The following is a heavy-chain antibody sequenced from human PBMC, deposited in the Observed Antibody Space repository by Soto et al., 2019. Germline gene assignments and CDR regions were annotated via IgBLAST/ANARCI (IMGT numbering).Heavy chain of an antibody. CDR2: IYYSGTT. V-gene: IGHV4-59*05. D-gene: IGHD2-21*01. J-gene: IGHJ4*02. CDR3: ARLAYRDYST. Sequence: SETLSLTCIVSGGSISSYFWTWIRQPAGKGLEWIGRIYYSGTTYYNPSLKSRLTISVDTSKNHFSLELSSVTAADTAFYYCARLAYRDYSTWGQGTLVTVSS. CDR1: GGSISSYF.